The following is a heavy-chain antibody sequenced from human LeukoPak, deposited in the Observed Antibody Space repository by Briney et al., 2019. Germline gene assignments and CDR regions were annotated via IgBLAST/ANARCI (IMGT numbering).Heavy chain of an antibody. V-gene: IGHV1-18*01. Sequence: ASVKVSCKASGYTFTSYGISWVRQAPGQGLEWMGWINAYNGNTNYAQKLQGRVTMTTDTSTSTAYMGLSRLRSDDTAVYYCARAYEQQLYYYYMDVWGKGTTVTVSS. CDR3: ARAYEQQLYYYYMDV. D-gene: IGHD6-13*01. CDR2: INAYNGNT. CDR1: GYTFTSYG. J-gene: IGHJ6*03.